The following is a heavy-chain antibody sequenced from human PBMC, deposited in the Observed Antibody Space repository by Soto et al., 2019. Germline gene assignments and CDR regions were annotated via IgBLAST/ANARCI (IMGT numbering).Heavy chain of an antibody. J-gene: IGHJ4*02. D-gene: IGHD3-22*01. CDR3: ARDFGADPAMLYLPSKYYYDSSGYYYYFDY. V-gene: IGHV1-18*04. CDR2: ISAYNGNT. CDR1: GYTFTSYG. Sequence: GASVKVSCKASGYTFTSYGISWVRQAPGQGLEWMGWISAYNGNTNYAQKLQGRVTMTTDTSTSTAYMELRSLRSDDTAVYYCARDFGADPAMLYLPSKYYYDSSGYYYYFDYWGQGTLVTVSS.